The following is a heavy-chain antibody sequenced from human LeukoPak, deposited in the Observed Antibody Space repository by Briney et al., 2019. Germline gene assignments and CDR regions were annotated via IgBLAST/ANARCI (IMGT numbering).Heavy chain of an antibody. CDR3: ARGSRIAARPSLRFYYYYYMDV. V-gene: IGHV4-34*01. CDR1: GGSFSGYY. J-gene: IGHJ6*03. CDR2: INHSGST. Sequence: SETLSLTCAVYGGSFSGYYWSWIRQPPGKGLEWIGEINHSGSTNYNPSLKSRVTISVDTSKNQFSLKLSSVTAAATAVYYCARGSRIAARPSLRFYYYYYMDVWGKGTTVTVSS. D-gene: IGHD6-6*01.